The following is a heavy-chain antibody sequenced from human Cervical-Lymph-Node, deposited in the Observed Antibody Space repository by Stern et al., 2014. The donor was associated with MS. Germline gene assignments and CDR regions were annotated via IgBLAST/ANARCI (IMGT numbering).Heavy chain of an antibody. J-gene: IGHJ4*02. CDR3: ARSYNWNYSHFDY. D-gene: IGHD1-7*01. V-gene: IGHV3-33*01. Sequence: MQLVESGGGVVQPGRSLRLSCAASGFTFSSYGMHWVRQAPGKRLEWVPAIWYDGSNKYYADSVKGRFTISRDNSKNTLYLQMNSLRAEDTAVYYCARSYNWNYSHFDYWGQGTLVTVSS. CDR2: IWYDGSNK. CDR1: GFTFSSYG.